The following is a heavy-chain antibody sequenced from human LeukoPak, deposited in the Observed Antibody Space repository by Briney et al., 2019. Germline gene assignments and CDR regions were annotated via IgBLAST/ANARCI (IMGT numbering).Heavy chain of an antibody. CDR1: GFTFSSYS. CDR3: AREDPYSSGWKSYYYGTDV. Sequence: GGSLRLSCAASGFTFSSYSMNWVRQAPGKGLEWVSSISSSSSYIYYADSVKGRFTISRDNAKNSLYLQMNSLRAEDTAVYYCAREDPYSSGWKSYYYGTDVWGQGTTVTVSS. J-gene: IGHJ6*02. V-gene: IGHV3-21*01. D-gene: IGHD6-19*01. CDR2: ISSSSSYI.